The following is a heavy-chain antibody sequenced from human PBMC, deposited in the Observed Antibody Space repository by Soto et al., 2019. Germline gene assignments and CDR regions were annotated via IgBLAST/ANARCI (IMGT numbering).Heavy chain of an antibody. CDR2: IWHDGKNK. CDR1: GFTFSNFG. V-gene: IGHV3-33*01. J-gene: IGHJ4*02. CDR3: ARDPGQDEAMDY. Sequence: QVQVVESRGGVVQPGRSLILSCVASGFTFSNFGMHWVRQAPGKGLEWVAVIWHDGKNKYYADSAEGRFTVSRDNSKNTLYLQMDSLTAEDTAVYYCARDPGQDEAMDYWGQGTLVTVSS.